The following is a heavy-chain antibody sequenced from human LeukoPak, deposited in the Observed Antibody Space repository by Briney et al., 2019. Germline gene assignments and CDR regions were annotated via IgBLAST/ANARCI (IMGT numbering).Heavy chain of an antibody. Sequence: SETLSLTCTVSGDSISSGDYYWSWIRQPAGKGLEWIGRISSSGSTNYNPSLKSRVTISVDTSKNQFSLKLSSVTAADTAVYYCARDYDFWSGYYYYYMDVWGKGTTVTVSS. J-gene: IGHJ6*03. V-gene: IGHV4-61*02. CDR3: ARDYDFWSGYYYYYMDV. CDR1: GDSISSGDYY. D-gene: IGHD3-3*01. CDR2: ISSSGST.